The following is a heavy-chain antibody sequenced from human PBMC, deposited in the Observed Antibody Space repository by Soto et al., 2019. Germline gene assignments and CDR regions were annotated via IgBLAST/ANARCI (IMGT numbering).Heavy chain of an antibody. J-gene: IGHJ5*02. Sequence: XETLSLTCSVSGGTISGYYWTWIRQPAGKGLEWIGRIYSSGNTKYNPSLQSRVTMSLDTSNNQFSLRLTSVTAADTAVYYCARGQRFSDWFDHWGQGTLVTVSS. CDR1: GGTISGYY. V-gene: IGHV4-4*07. CDR2: IYSSGNT. CDR3: ARGQRFSDWFDH. D-gene: IGHD3-3*01.